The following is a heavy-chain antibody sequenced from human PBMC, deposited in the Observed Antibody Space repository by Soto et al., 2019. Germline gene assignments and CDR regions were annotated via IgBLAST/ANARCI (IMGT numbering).Heavy chain of an antibody. D-gene: IGHD3-3*01. J-gene: IGHJ5*02. Sequence: SETLSLTCTVSGGSISSGGYYWSWIRQHPGRGLEWIGYIYYSGSTYYNPSLKGRVTISVDTSKNQFSLKLSSVTAADTAVYYCARDRIARGLRFLEWLPYNWFDPWGQGTLVTVS. CDR2: IYYSGST. V-gene: IGHV4-31*03. CDR3: ARDRIARGLRFLEWLPYNWFDP. CDR1: GGSISSGGYY.